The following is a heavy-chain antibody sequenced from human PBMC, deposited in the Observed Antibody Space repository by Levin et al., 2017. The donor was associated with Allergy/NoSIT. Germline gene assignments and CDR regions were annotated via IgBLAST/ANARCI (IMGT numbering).Heavy chain of an antibody. V-gene: IGHV3-11*01. CDR1: GFSFSDYY. D-gene: IGHD5-24*01. CDR3: ARAATTIDY. CDR2: ISGSGSTI. J-gene: IGHJ4*02. Sequence: GGSLRLSCAASGFSFSDYYMTWIRQAPGKGLEWVSSISGSGSTINYADSVRGRFTISRDNAKNSLYLQMNSLRAEDTAVYYCARAATTIDYWGQGTLVTVSS.